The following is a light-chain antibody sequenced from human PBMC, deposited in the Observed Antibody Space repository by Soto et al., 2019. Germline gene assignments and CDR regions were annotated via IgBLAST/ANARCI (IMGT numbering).Light chain of an antibody. CDR1: QGINNY. J-gene: IGKJ1*01. CDR3: QKYDNAPWT. Sequence: DIQMTQSPSSLSASVGDRVTITCRASQGINNYFAWYQQRPGKVPRLLIYAASTLQSGVPSRFSGSVSGTYFTLTISSLQPEDVATYYYQKYDNAPWTFGQGTKVDIK. CDR2: AAS. V-gene: IGKV1-27*01.